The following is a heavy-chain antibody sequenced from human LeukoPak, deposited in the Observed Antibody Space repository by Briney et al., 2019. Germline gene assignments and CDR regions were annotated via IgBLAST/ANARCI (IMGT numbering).Heavy chain of an antibody. V-gene: IGHV1-18*01. CDR1: GYTFTSYG. CDR3: VTIPYYYDSSGLP. J-gene: IGHJ4*02. Sequence: ASVKVSCKASGYTFTSYGISWVRQAPGQGLEWMGWISAYNGNTNYAQKLQGRVTMTTDTSTSTAYMELRSLRSDDTAAYYCVTIPYYYDSSGLPWGQGTLVTVSS. CDR2: ISAYNGNT. D-gene: IGHD3-22*01.